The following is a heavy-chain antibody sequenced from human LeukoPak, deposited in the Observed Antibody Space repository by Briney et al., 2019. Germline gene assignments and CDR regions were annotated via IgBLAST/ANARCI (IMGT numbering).Heavy chain of an antibody. CDR1: GYTLTSYD. CDR3: ARDAGSSWSDYYYYMDV. D-gene: IGHD6-13*01. V-gene: IGHV1-8*01. J-gene: IGHJ6*03. Sequence: ASVKVSCKASGYTLTSYDINWVRQATGQGLEWMGWMNPNSGNTGYAQKLQGRVTLTTDTSTSTAYMELRSLRSDDTAVYYCARDAGSSWSDYYYYMDVWGKGTTVTVSS. CDR2: MNPNSGNT.